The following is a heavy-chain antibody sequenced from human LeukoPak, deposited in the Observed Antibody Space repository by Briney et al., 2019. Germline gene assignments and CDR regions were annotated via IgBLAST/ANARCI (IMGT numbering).Heavy chain of an antibody. CDR1: GYSISSGYY. V-gene: IGHV4-38-2*02. Sequence: SGTLSLTCTVSGYSISSGYYWGWIRQPPGKGLECIGSISHSGSAYYNPSLKSRVTISVDTSKNQFSLKLSSVTAADTAVYYCARVLAAAVDYWGQGTLVTVSS. CDR3: ARVLAAAVDY. J-gene: IGHJ4*02. CDR2: ISHSGSA. D-gene: IGHD6-13*01.